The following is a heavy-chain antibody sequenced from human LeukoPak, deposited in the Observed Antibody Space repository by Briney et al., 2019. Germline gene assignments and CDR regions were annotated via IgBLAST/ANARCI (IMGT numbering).Heavy chain of an antibody. Sequence: SVKVSCKASGGTFSSYAISWVRQAPGQGVEWMGGINPIFGTANYAQRFQGRVTITADESTSTAYMELSSLRSEDTAVYYCARDLGYCTNGVCHTRFDYWGQGTLVAVSS. J-gene: IGHJ4*02. CDR1: GGTFSSYA. CDR3: ARDLGYCTNGVCHTRFDY. V-gene: IGHV1-69*13. D-gene: IGHD2-8*01. CDR2: INPIFGTA.